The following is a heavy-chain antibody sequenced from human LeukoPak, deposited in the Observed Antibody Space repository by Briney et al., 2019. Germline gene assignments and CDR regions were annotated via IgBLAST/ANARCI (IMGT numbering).Heavy chain of an antibody. CDR3: AREGGDFWSGYSLDY. CDR2: IYHSGST. D-gene: IGHD3-3*01. CDR1: GVSITTYY. V-gene: IGHV4-59*01. J-gene: IGHJ4*02. Sequence: KPSETLSLTCTVSGVSITTYYWSWIRQPPGKGLEWIGYIYHSGSTDYNPSLKSRVTISVDTSKNQFSLKLSSVTAADTAVYYCAREGGDFWSGYSLDYWGQGTLVTVSS.